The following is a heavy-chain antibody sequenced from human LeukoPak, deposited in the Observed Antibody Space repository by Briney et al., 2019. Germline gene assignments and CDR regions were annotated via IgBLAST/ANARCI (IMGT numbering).Heavy chain of an antibody. J-gene: IGHJ6*02. D-gene: IGHD3-3*01. V-gene: IGHV1-2*02. CDR1: GYTFTGYY. CDR3: ARDETRWSGSGSYYGMDV. Sequence: ASVKVSCKASGYTFTGYYMHWVRQAPGQGLEWMGWINPNSGGTNYAQKFQGRVTMTRDTSISTAYMELSRLRSDDTAVYYCARDETRWSGSGSYYGMDVWGQGTTVTVS. CDR2: INPNSGGT.